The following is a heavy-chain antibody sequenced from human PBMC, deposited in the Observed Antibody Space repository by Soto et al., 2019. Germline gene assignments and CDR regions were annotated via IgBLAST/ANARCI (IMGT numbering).Heavy chain of an antibody. D-gene: IGHD6-19*01. V-gene: IGHV3-30-3*01. Sequence: GGSLRLSCAASGFTFSSYAMHWVRQAPGKGLEWVAVISYDGSNKYYADSVKGRFTISRDNSKNTLYLQMNSLRAEDTAVYYCARDGLIGWYSSGWYWFDYWGQGTLVTVSS. CDR3: ARDGLIGWYSSGWYWFDY. J-gene: IGHJ4*02. CDR2: ISYDGSNK. CDR1: GFTFSSYA.